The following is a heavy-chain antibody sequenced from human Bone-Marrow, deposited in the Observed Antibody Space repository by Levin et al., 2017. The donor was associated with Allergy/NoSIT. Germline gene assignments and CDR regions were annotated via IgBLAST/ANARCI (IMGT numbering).Heavy chain of an antibody. D-gene: IGHD6-6*01. CDR3: ARGGIAARPDPYYYYGMDV. CDR1: GYTFTSYD. V-gene: IGHV1-8*01. CDR2: MNPNSGNT. J-gene: IGHJ6*02. Sequence: ASVKVSCKASGYTFTSYDINWVRQATGQGLEWMGWMNPNSGNTGYAQKFQGRVTMTRNTSISTAYMELSSLRSEDTAVYYCARGGIAARPDPYYYYGMDVWGQGTTVTVSS.